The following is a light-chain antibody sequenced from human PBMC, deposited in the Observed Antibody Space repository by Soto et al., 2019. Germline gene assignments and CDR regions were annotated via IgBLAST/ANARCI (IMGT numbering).Light chain of an antibody. CDR3: QQYTTYPYT. J-gene: IGKJ2*01. Sequence: DIQMTQSPSTLSASVGDRVTITCRASQSVTNWLAWYQQKPGKAPNLLIYDASRLQIGIPSRVSGSGSVTEFTLTISSLQPDDFATYYCQQYTTYPYTFGQGTKLEIK. V-gene: IGKV1-5*01. CDR2: DAS. CDR1: QSVTNW.